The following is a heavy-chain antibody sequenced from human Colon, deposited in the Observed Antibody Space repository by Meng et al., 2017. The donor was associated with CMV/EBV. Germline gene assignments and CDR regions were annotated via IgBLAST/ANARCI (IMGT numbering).Heavy chain of an antibody. CDR3: ARDSPHAWD. D-gene: IGHD3-16*01. CDR2: IYIDDST. V-gene: IGHV3-53*01. J-gene: IGHJ4*02. Sequence: EVWRGGSGGGLVQPGGSLRLSCAASGFPVSSKYMSWVRQAPGKGLEWVSVIYIDDSTYYADSVEGRFTISRDNSRNTVYLQMNSLRAEDTAVYYCARDSPHAWDWGQGTLVTVSS. CDR1: GFPVSSKY.